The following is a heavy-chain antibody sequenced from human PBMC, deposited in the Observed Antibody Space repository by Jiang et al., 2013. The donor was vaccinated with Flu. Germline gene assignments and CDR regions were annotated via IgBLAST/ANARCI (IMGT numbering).Heavy chain of an antibody. CDR3: ARALAAGSFFDY. V-gene: IGHV6-1*01. CDR2: TYYRSKWYN. J-gene: IGHJ4*02. Sequence: LEWLGRTYYRSKWYNDYAVSVKSRITINPDTSKNQFSLHLNSVTPEDTAVYYCARALAAGSFFDYWGQGTLVTVSS. D-gene: IGHD2-15*01.